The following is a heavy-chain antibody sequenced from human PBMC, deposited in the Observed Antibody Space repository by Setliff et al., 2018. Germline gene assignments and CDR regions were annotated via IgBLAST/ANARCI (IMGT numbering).Heavy chain of an antibody. CDR3: ARQVEMATIAFDV. Sequence: SETLSLTCTVSGGSISSYYWSWIRQPPGKGLEWIGYIYYSGSTNYNPSLKSRVTLFVDTSKDQFSLRLTSMTAADTAVYYCARQVEMATIAFDVWGQGTMVTVSS. CDR1: GGSISSYY. J-gene: IGHJ3*01. V-gene: IGHV4-59*08. CDR2: IYYSGST. D-gene: IGHD5-12*01.